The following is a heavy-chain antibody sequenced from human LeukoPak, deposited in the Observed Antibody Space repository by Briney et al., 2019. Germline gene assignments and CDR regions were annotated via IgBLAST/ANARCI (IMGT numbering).Heavy chain of an antibody. CDR1: GYTFTSYG. CDR3: ARENLYGDTVMLNGSDY. J-gene: IGHJ4*02. CDR2: IIFIFGTA. Sequence: VASVKVSCKASGYTFTSYGISWVRQAPGQGLDWMGGIIFIFGTADYAQKFQGRVTITADKSTSTAYMELSSLRAEDTAVYYCARENLYGDTVMLNGSDYWGQGTLVTVSS. V-gene: IGHV1-69*06. D-gene: IGHD5-18*01.